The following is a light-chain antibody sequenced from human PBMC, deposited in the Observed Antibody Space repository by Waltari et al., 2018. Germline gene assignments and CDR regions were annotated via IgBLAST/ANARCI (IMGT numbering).Light chain of an antibody. CDR3: QVWDLSSDSGA. CDR1: NIGSKR. V-gene: IGLV3-21*02. J-gene: IGLJ3*02. CDR2: DDS. Sequence: SYVLTQSPSVSVAPGQTARITCGPNNIGSKRVNWYQQKSGQAPVLVVYDDSDRPSGIPERYSGSNSGNTATLTISRVEAGDEADYYCQVWDLSSDSGAYGGGTKLTVL.